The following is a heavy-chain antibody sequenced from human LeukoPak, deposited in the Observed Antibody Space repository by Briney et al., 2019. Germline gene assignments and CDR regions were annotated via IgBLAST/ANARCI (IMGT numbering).Heavy chain of an antibody. CDR1: GGTFSSYA. Sequence: ASVKVSCKASGGTFSSYAISWVRQAPGQGLEWMGWINPNSGGTNYAQKFQGRVTMTRDTSISTAYMELSRLRSDDTAVYYCARDDYGGNSRDYWGQGTLVTVSS. J-gene: IGHJ4*02. CDR3: ARDDYGGNSRDY. V-gene: IGHV1-2*02. CDR2: INPNSGGT. D-gene: IGHD4-23*01.